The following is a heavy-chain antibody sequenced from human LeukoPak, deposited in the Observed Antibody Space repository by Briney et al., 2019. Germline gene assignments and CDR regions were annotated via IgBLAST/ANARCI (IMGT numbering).Heavy chain of an antibody. D-gene: IGHD1-26*01. Sequence: PGGSLRLSCAASGFTFSSYGMHWVRQAPGKGLEWVAVISYDGSNKYYADSVKGRFTISRDNSKNMVYLQTISLRAEDTAVYYCRKVGTTNDGLDVWGQGTTVTVSS. CDR3: RKVGTTNDGLDV. CDR1: GFTFSSYG. V-gene: IGHV3-30*18. CDR2: ISYDGSNK. J-gene: IGHJ6*02.